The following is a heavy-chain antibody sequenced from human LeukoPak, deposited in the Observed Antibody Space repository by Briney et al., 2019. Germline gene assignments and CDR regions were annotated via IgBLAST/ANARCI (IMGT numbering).Heavy chain of an antibody. Sequence: ASVKVSCKASGYTFTGYYMHWVRRAPGQGLEWMGWINVYNGNTNNAQKLQGRVTMTTDTSTSTAYMELRSLRSDDTAVYYCASAGIDRWELLTHAFDIWGQGTMVTVSS. V-gene: IGHV1-18*04. CDR3: ASAGIDRWELLTHAFDI. J-gene: IGHJ3*02. CDR1: GYTFTGYY. D-gene: IGHD1-26*01. CDR2: INVYNGNT.